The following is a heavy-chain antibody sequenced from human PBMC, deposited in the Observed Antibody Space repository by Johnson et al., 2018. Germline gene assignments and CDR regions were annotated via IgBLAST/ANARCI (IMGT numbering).Heavy chain of an antibody. V-gene: IGHV3-9*01. J-gene: IGHJ3*02. CDR1: GFIFSRFN. Sequence: VQLVQSGGGLVQPGGSLRLSCAASGFIFSRFNMNWVRQAPGQGLEWVSGISWNSGRIAYADSVKGRFTISRDNAKNSLYLQMDRLRAEDTAVYYCAKACPRELSVWYGAFDSWGQGTRVTVSS. D-gene: IGHD6-19*01. CDR2: ISWNSGRI. CDR3: AKACPRELSVWYGAFDS.